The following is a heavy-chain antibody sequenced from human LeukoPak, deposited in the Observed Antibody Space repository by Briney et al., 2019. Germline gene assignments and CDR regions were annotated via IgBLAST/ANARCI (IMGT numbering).Heavy chain of an antibody. CDR3: ARDYGDYVLELSGDY. CDR2: INPNSGGT. J-gene: IGHJ4*02. CDR1: GYTFTGYY. Sequence: ASVKVSCKASGYTFTGYYMHWVRQAPGQGLEWMGWINPNSGGTNYAQKFQGRVTMTRDTSISTAYMELSRLRSDDTAVYYCARDYGDYVLELSGDYWGQGTLVTVSS. V-gene: IGHV1-2*02. D-gene: IGHD4-17*01.